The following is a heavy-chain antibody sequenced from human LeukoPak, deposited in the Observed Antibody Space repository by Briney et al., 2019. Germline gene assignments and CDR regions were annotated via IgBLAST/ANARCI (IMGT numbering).Heavy chain of an antibody. D-gene: IGHD2-15*01. J-gene: IGHJ4*02. Sequence: GASVKVSCKVSGYTLTELSMHWVRQAPGKGLEWMGGFDPEDGETIYAQKFQGRVTMTEDTSTDTAYMELSSLRSEDTAVYYCATVWSSYCSGGSCYGFDYWGQGTLVTVSS. V-gene: IGHV1-24*01. CDR1: GYTLTELS. CDR3: ATVWSSYCSGGSCYGFDY. CDR2: FDPEDGET.